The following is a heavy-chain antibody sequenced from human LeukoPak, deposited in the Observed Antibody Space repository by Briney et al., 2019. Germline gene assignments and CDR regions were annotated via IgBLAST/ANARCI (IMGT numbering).Heavy chain of an antibody. CDR1: RDSVSSSSYY. CDR3: ARLKGYYIDF. J-gene: IGHJ4*02. V-gene: IGHV4-39*02. Sequence: SETLSLTCSVSRDSVSSSSYYWGWIRQPPGKGLEDIGCIYHSGSTFYNPSLESRVTISVDTSENHFSLKLSSVTAADTAVYYCARLKGYYIDFWGQGTLVTVSS. CDR2: IYHSGST.